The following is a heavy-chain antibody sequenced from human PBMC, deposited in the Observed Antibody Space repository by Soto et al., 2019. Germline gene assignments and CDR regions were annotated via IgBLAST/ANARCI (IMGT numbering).Heavy chain of an antibody. J-gene: IGHJ6*04. CDR2: IYYSGST. Sequence: SETLSLTCTVSGGSISSYYWSWIRQPPGKGLEWIGYIYYSGSTNYNPSLKSRVTISVDTSKNQFSLKLSSVTAADTAVYYCARESTIFGVVILPGGPLDVWGKGTTVTVSS. CDR3: ARESTIFGVVILPGGPLDV. CDR1: GGSISSYY. D-gene: IGHD3-3*01. V-gene: IGHV4-59*12.